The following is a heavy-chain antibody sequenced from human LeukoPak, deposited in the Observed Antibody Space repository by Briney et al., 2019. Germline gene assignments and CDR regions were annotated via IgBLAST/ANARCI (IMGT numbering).Heavy chain of an antibody. CDR2: INHSGST. CDR3: ARVRGGYYYDSSGEYFDY. J-gene: IGHJ4*02. CDR1: GGSFSGYY. Sequence: PSETLSLTCAVYGGSFSGYYWSWIRQPPGKGLEWIGEINHSGSTNYNPSLKSRVTISVDTSKNQFSLKLSSVTAADTAVYYCARVRGGYYYDSSGEYFDYWGQGTLVTVSS. V-gene: IGHV4-34*01. D-gene: IGHD3-22*01.